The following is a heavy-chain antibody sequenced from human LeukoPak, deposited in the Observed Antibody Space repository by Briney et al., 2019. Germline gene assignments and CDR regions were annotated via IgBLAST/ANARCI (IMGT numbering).Heavy chain of an antibody. CDR1: GFIFDDYA. CDR3: ARADSGYEKRPNP. CDR2: ITWGRDNL. Sequence: GGSLRLSCAVSGFIFDDYAMHWVRQAPGKGLEWVSGITWGRDNLAYAASVKGRFTISRDNRKNLLHLQMNSLRPDDSAVYYCARADSGYEKRPNPWGQGTLVTVSS. J-gene: IGHJ5*02. V-gene: IGHV3-9*01. D-gene: IGHD5-12*01.